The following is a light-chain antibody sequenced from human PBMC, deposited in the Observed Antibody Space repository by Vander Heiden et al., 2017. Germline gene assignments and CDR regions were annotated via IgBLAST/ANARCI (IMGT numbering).Light chain of an antibody. CDR2: GTS. CDR1: PSVNSCY. CDR3: QQYGSSPPT. J-gene: IGKJ2*01. V-gene: IGKV3-20*01. Sequence: GTLPLSPGERATLSCSASPSVNSCYLAWYHKKPGQAPRLLIYGTSNRATGTPDRFSGSGSETDFTLTITRLEPEDFAVYYCQQYGSSPPTFGQGTKVEIK.